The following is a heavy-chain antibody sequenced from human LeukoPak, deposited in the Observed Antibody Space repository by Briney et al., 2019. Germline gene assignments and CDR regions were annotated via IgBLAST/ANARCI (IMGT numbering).Heavy chain of an antibody. CDR3: AREFDFWSGYYTGSNWFDP. CDR1: GGSISSGSYY. V-gene: IGHV4-61*02. Sequence: SQTLSLTCTVSGGSISSGSYYWSWIRQPAGKGLEWIGRIYTSGSTNYNPSLKSRVTISVDTSKNQFSLKLSSVTAADTAVYYCAREFDFWSGYYTGSNWFDPWGQGTLVTVSS. D-gene: IGHD3-3*01. J-gene: IGHJ5*02. CDR2: IYTSGST.